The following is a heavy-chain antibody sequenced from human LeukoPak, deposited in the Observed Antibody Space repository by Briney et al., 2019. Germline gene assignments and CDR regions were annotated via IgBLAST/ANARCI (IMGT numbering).Heavy chain of an antibody. V-gene: IGHV3-23*01. Sequence: PGGSLRLSCAASGFTFSNYAMIWVRQAPGKGLEWVSAIIGSGGRTLYADSVKGRFTISRDNSKNTLYLQMNSLRAEDTAVYYCARDPNGDYVGAFSFLRRGQGTLVTVSS. CDR1: GFTFSNYA. CDR2: IIGSGGRT. D-gene: IGHD4-17*01. CDR3: ARDPNGDYVGAFSFLR. J-gene: IGHJ1*01.